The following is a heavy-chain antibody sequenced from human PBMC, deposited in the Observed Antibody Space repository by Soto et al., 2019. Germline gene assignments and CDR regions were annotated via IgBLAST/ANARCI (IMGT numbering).Heavy chain of an antibody. CDR1: GGSISSGDYY. J-gene: IGHJ4*02. Sequence: QVQLQESGPGLVKPSQTLSLTCTVSGGSISSGDYYWSWIRQPPGKGLEWIGYIYYSGSTYYHPSLNSRVTIPVDTSKNQFSLKLSYVTAADTAVYYCARCINRYGSLYYFDYWGQGTLVTVSS. CDR3: ARCINRYGSLYYFDY. D-gene: IGHD5-18*01. CDR2: IYYSGST. V-gene: IGHV4-30-4*01.